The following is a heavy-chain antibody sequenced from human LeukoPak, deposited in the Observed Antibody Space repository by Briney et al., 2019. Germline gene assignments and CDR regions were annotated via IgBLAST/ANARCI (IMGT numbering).Heavy chain of an antibody. CDR2: IHYSGST. D-gene: IGHD1-26*01. CDR3: ARVGSDDSFDI. V-gene: IGHV4-59*01. CDR1: GGSMSSYY. J-gene: IGHJ3*02. Sequence: SETLSLTCSVPGGSMSSYYWSWIRQPPGKGLEWIGYIHYSGSTNYNPSLKSRVTISVDTSENQISLRLSSVTTADTAVYYCARVGSDDSFDIWGQGTMVTVSS.